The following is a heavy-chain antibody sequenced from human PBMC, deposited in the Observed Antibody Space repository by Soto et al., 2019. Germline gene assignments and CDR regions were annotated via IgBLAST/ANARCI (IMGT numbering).Heavy chain of an antibody. J-gene: IGHJ4*02. CDR3: TRGNAVFTAQRFDS. D-gene: IGHD2-2*01. CDR2: INTDGSTT. CDR1: GFTFSRYW. Sequence: GGSLRLCCAASGFTFSRYWMHWVRQAPGKGLVWVSHINTDGSTTTYADSVKGRFTISRDNAKNTLYLQMNSLRVEDTALYWCTRGNAVFTAQRFDSWGLGTLVTVSS. V-gene: IGHV3-74*01.